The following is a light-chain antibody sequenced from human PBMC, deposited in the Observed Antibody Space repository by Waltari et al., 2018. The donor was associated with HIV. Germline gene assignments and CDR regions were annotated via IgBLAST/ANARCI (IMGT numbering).Light chain of an antibody. V-gene: IGLV3-19*01. J-gene: IGLJ1*01. CDR2: GTD. CDR3: DSRQNNDEHHV. Sequence: SSELTQDPSVSVPLGQTVTITCQGATPRLYAAHWYQQTPGQATVVFMYGTDNPPSGIPAVCSGSSSGNTGSLTITGAQVEDEADYYGDSRQNNDEHHVFGTGTTVTV. CDR1: TPRLYA.